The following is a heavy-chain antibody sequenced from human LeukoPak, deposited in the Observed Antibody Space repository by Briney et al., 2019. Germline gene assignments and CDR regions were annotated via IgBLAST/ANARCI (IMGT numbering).Heavy chain of an antibody. D-gene: IGHD3-22*01. V-gene: IGHV4-59*01. CDR3: ARCVNYYDCSGYKYYFD. Sequence: SETLSLTCTVSGGSISSYYWSWIRQPPGKGLEWIGYIYYSGSTNYNPSLKSRVTISVDTSKNQFSLKLSSVTAADTAVYYYARCVNYYDCSGYKYYFD. J-gene: IGHJ4*01. CDR2: IYYSGST. CDR1: GGSISSYY.